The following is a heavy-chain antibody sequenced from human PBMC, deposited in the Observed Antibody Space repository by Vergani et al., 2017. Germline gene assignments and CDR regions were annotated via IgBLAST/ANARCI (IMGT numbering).Heavy chain of an antibody. CDR2: INPNSGGT. V-gene: IGHV1-2*02. Sequence: QVQLVQSGAEVKKPGASVKVSCKAFGYTFTGYYMHWVRQAPGQGLEWMGWINPNSGGTNYAQKFQGRVTMTRDTSISTAYMELSRLRSDDTAVYYCARVPPYCSSTSCYGDYWGQGTLVTVSS. J-gene: IGHJ4*02. CDR1: GYTFTGYY. CDR3: ARVPPYCSSTSCYGDY. D-gene: IGHD2-2*01.